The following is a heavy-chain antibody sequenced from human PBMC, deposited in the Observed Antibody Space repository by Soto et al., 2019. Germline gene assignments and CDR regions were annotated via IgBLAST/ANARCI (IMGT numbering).Heavy chain of an antibody. J-gene: IGHJ4*02. V-gene: IGHV3-23*01. Sequence: GGSLRLSCAASGFTFSSYAMSWVRQAPGKGLEWVSAISGSGGSTYYANSVKGRLTISRDNSKNTLYLQMNSLRAEDTAVYYCAKENGYSSSWFEFDYWGQGTLVTVSS. CDR2: ISGSGGST. CDR3: AKENGYSSSWFEFDY. CDR1: GFTFSSYA. D-gene: IGHD6-13*01.